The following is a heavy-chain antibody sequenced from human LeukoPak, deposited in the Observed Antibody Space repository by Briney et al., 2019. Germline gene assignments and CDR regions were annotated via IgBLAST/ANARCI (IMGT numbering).Heavy chain of an antibody. CDR1: GGSISSYY. CDR3: ARQLRLIWFGGLRAYWYFDL. J-gene: IGHJ2*01. CDR2: IYYSGST. V-gene: IGHV4-59*01. Sequence: SETLSLTCTVSGGSISSYYWSWIRQPPGKGLEWIGYIYYSGSTNYNPSLKSRVTISVDTSKNQFSLKLSSVTAADTAVYYCARQLRLIWFGGLRAYWYFDLWGRGTLVTVSS. D-gene: IGHD3-10*01.